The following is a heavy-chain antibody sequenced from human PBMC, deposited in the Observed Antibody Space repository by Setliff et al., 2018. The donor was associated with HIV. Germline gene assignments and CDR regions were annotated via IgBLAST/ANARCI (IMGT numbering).Heavy chain of an antibody. V-gene: IGHV3-66*01. J-gene: IGHJ6*02. CDR2: MYSDAKT. CDR3: ATVGFSRTYYATPYFYGLDV. CDR1: GLTFTNYA. Sequence: SLRLSCAASGLTFTNYAMHWVRQAPGKGLEWVSIMYSDAKTYYSDSVKGRFIISRDNSRNTLYLQMNSLRPEDTALYYCATVGFSRTYYATPYFYGLDVWGPGTTVTVSS. D-gene: IGHD1-26*01.